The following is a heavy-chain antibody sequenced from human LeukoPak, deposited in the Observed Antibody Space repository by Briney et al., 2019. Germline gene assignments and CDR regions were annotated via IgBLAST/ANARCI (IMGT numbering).Heavy chain of an antibody. CDR1: GFTFSSYA. Sequence: SGGSLRLSCAASGFTFSSYAMSWVRQAPGKGLEWVSAISGSGGSTYYADSVKGRFTISRDNSKNTLYLQMNSLRAEDTAVYYCAKVARAYVWGSYLFDYWGQGTLVTVSS. D-gene: IGHD3-16*02. J-gene: IGHJ4*02. CDR2: ISGSGGST. CDR3: AKVARAYVWGSYLFDY. V-gene: IGHV3-23*01.